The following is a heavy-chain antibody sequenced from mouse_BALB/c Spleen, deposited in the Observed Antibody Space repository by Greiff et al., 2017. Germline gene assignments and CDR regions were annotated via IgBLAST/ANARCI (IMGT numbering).Heavy chain of an antibody. J-gene: IGHJ4*01. CDR1: GYTFTSYW. V-gene: IGHV1-7*01. CDR3: ARKRADGAMDY. CDR2: INPSTGYT. Sequence: VQLQQSGAELAKPGASVKMSCKASGYTFTSYWMHWVKQRPGQGLEWIGYINPSTGYTEYNQKFKDKATLTADKSSSTAYMQLSSLTSEDSAVYYCARKRADGAMDYWGQGTSVTVSS. D-gene: IGHD3-3*01.